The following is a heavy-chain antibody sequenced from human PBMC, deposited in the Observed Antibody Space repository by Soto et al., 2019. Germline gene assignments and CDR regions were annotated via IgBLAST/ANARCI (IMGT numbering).Heavy chain of an antibody. CDR3: ARQIVGDGGDAFDI. J-gene: IGHJ3*02. D-gene: IGHD4-17*01. CDR2: IYYSGST. Sequence: SETLSLTCTVSGGSISSSSYYWGWIRQPPGKGLEWIGSIYYSGSTYYNPSLKSRVTISVDTSKNQFSLKLSSVTAADTAVYYCARQIVGDGGDAFDIWGQGTMVTGSS. V-gene: IGHV4-39*01. CDR1: GGSISSSSYY.